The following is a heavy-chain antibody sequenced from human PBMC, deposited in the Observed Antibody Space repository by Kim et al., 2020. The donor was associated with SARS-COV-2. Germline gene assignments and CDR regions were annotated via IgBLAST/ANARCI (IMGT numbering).Heavy chain of an antibody. J-gene: IGHJ4*02. CDR3: ARHSVITVTRFSFDY. CDR2: IYYSGST. D-gene: IGHD4-17*01. V-gene: IGHV4-39*01. CDR1: GGSISSSSYY. Sequence: SETLSLTCTVSGGSISSSSYYWGWIRQPPGKGLEWIGSIYYSGSTYYNPSLKSRVTISVDTSKNQFSLKLSSVTAADTAVYYCARHSVITVTRFSFDYWGQGTLVTVSS.